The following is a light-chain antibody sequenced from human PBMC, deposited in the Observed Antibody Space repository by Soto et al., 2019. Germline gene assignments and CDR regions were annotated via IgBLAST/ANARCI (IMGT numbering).Light chain of an antibody. CDR1: SRDFGGFDY. J-gene: IGLJ1*01. CDR2: DVA. CDR3: CSYAGIHTYV. Sequence: QSALTQPRSVSGSPGQSVTISCTGTSRDFGGFDYVSWYQQHPGKVATLIIYDVAERPSGVPERFSGFKSGNTASLTISGLDPGDEADYYCCSYAGIHTYVFGTGTKLTVL. V-gene: IGLV2-11*01.